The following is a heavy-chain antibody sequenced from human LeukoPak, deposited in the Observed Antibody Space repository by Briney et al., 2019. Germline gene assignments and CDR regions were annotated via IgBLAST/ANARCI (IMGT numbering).Heavy chain of an antibody. CDR1: GFTFSSYA. D-gene: IGHD1-26*01. CDR3: AKDPDSGSYLNWFDP. Sequence: GGSLRLSCAASGFTFSSYAMSWVRQAPGKGLEWVSAISGSGGSTYYADSVKGRFTISRDNSKNTLYLQMNSLRAEDTAVYYCAKDPDSGSYLNWFDPWGQGTLATVSS. J-gene: IGHJ5*02. CDR2: ISGSGGST. V-gene: IGHV3-23*01.